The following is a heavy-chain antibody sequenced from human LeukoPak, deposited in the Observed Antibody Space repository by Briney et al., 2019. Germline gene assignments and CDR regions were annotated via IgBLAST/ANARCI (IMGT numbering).Heavy chain of an antibody. V-gene: IGHV4-4*07. CDR3: ARHRGRYSSSSPSLDYYYYMDV. CDR1: RGSISSYY. J-gene: IGHJ6*03. CDR2: IYTSGST. D-gene: IGHD6-6*01. Sequence: PPETLSLTCTLSRGSISSYYWSWIRQPAGKGLEWIGRIYTSGSTNYNPSLKSRVTMSVATSKNQFSLKLSSVTAADTAVYYCARHRGRYSSSSPSLDYYYYMDVWGKGTTVTVSS.